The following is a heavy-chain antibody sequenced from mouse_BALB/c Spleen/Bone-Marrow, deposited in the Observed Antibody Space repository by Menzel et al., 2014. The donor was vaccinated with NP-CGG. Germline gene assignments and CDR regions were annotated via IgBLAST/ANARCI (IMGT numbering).Heavy chain of an antibody. CDR1: GFTFSDYG. CDR3: ARGRDWFDY. J-gene: IGHJ2*01. D-gene: IGHD3-3*01. V-gene: IGHV5-6-3*01. CDR2: ISGSGSST. Sequence: EVHLVESGGGLVQPGGSLKLSCAASGFTFSDYGMSWVRQTPDKGLELVATISGSGSSTYYPDSVKGRLTISRDNARNTLYLQMSSLKSEDTAMYYCARGRDWFDYWGQGTTLTVSS.